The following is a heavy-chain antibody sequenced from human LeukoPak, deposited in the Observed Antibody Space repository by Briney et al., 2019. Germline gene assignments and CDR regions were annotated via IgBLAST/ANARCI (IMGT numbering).Heavy chain of an antibody. CDR2: IRGSGSAI. CDR3: ARDMSSGYDY. V-gene: IGHV3-11*04. D-gene: IGHD5-12*01. Sequence: GGSLRLSCAASGFKFTDYYMSWIRQAPGKGLEWFSSIRGSGSAIYYADSVRGRFTISRDNAKNSLYLHLNSLRAEDTAVYYCARDMSSGYDYWGQGTLVTVSS. CDR1: GFKFTDYY. J-gene: IGHJ4*02.